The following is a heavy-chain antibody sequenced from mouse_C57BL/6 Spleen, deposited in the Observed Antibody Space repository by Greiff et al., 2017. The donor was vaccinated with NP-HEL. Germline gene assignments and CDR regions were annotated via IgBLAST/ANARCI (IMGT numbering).Heavy chain of an antibody. CDR3: ARSSEAYYSNYVAY. Sequence: VQLQQPGAELVKPGASVKLSCKASGYTFTSYWMHWVKQRPGQGLEWIGMIHPNSGSTNYNEKFKSKANLTVDKSSSTAYMQLSSLTSEDSAVYYCARSSEAYYSNYVAYWGQGTLVTVSA. CDR2: IHPNSGST. CDR1: GYTFTSYW. V-gene: IGHV1-64*01. J-gene: IGHJ3*01. D-gene: IGHD2-5*01.